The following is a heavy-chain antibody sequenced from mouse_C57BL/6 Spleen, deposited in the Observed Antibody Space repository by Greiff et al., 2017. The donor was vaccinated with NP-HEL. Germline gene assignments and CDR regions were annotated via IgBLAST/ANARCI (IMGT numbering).Heavy chain of an antibody. J-gene: IGHJ4*01. CDR3: ARERTVVATGGYAMDY. D-gene: IGHD1-1*01. CDR2: INPSSGYT. Sequence: QVQLQQSGAELARPGASVKMSCKASGYTFTSYTMHWVKQRPGQGLEWIGYINPSSGYTKYNQKFKDKATLTADKSSSTAYMQLSSLTSEDSAVYYCARERTVVATGGYAMDYWGQGTSVTVSS. CDR1: GYTFTSYT. V-gene: IGHV1-4*01.